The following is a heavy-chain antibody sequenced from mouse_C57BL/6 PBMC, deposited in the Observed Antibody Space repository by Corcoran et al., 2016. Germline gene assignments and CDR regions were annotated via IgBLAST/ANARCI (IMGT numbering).Heavy chain of an antibody. V-gene: IGHV9-3*01. CDR2: INTYSGVP. D-gene: IGHD1-1*01. CDR3: ARDYCSSYDYAMGY. CDR1: GYTFTTYG. Sequence: QIQLVQSGPELKKPGETVKISCKASGYTFTTYGMSWVKQAPGKGLKWMGWINTYSGVPTYADDFKGRFAFSLETSASTAYLQINNLKNEDTATYFCARDYCSSYDYAMGYWGQGTSVTVSS. J-gene: IGHJ4*01.